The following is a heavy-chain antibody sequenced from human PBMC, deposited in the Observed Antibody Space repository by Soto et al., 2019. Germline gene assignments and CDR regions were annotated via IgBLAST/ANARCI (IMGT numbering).Heavy chain of an antibody. D-gene: IGHD2-2*02. CDR1: GFTFNNFV. CDR3: GNTCPCMDV. J-gene: IGHJ6*02. V-gene: IGHV3-23*01. Sequence: VQLLESGGDLVQPGGSLTLSCAASGFTFNNFVMSWVRQAPGEGLEWVSGIGGSDSTTYYAESVKGRFTISRDNSKNTVYLQMNSLRVEDTAVDWTGNTCPCMDVWGPGTTVTVSS. CDR2: IGGSDSTT.